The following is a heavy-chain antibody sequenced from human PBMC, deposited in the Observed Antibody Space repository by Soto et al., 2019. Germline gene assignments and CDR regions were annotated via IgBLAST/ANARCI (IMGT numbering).Heavy chain of an antibody. CDR2: ISYDGSNK. V-gene: IGHV3-30-3*01. CDR3: ARDSLVFCGGDCMGCDY. D-gene: IGHD2-21*02. CDR1: GFTFSSYA. Sequence: PGGSLRLSCEASGFTFSSYAIHWVRQAPGRGLEWVAVISYDGSNKYYADSVKGRFSVSRDDSMSTVYLQMNSLRAEDTALYYCARDSLVFCGGDCMGCDYWGQGTQVTVPQ. J-gene: IGHJ4*02.